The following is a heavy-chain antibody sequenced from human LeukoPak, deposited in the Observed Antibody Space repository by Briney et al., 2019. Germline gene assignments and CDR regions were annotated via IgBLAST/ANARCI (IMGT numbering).Heavy chain of an antibody. CDR2: ISSSGSTI. D-gene: IGHD3-22*01. Sequence: GGSLRLSCAASGFTFSDYYMSWIRQAPGKGLEWVSYISSSGSTIYYADSVKGRFTISRDNAKNSLYLQMNSPRAEDTAVYYCARDPAIYDSSGYYYYWGQGTLVTVSS. CDR1: GFTFSDYY. J-gene: IGHJ4*02. CDR3: ARDPAIYDSSGYYYY. V-gene: IGHV3-11*01.